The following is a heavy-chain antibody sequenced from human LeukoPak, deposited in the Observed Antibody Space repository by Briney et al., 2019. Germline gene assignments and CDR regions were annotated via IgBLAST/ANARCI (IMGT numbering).Heavy chain of an antibody. D-gene: IGHD5-12*01. J-gene: IGHJ4*02. CDR1: GFTFSSYG. V-gene: IGHV3-30*02. Sequence: GGSLRLSCAASGFTFSSYGMHWVRQAPGKGLEWVAFIRYDGSNKYYADSVKGRFTISRDNAKNSLYLQMNSLRAEDTAVYYCARARGKVVATTFDYWGQGTLVTVSS. CDR3: ARARGKVVATTFDY. CDR2: IRYDGSNK.